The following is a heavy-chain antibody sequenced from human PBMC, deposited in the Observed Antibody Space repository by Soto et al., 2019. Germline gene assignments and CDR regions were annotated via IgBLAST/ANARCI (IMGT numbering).Heavy chain of an antibody. J-gene: IGHJ4*02. CDR1: GGSISSYD. Sequence: SETLSLTCTVSGGSISSYDWTWIRQPPGKGLEWIGYIYYSGSTNYNPFLKSRVTISVDTSKNQFSLKLSSVTAADTAVYYCARVGASHYSELDYWGQGTRVTVSS. CDR3: ARVGASHYSELDY. V-gene: IGHV4-59*01. D-gene: IGHD1-26*01. CDR2: IYYSGST.